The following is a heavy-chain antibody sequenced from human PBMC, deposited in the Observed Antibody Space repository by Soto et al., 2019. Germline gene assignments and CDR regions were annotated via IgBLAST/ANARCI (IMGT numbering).Heavy chain of an antibody. J-gene: IGHJ6*02. Sequence: ESVGGLVQPGGSLRLSCAASGFTFSSYAMSWVRQAPGKGLEWVSAISGSGGSTYYADSVKGRFTISRDNSKNTPYLQMNSLRAEDTAVYYCAKPDYYDSSGYYSPYYYGMDVWGQGTTVTVSS. CDR3: AKPDYYDSSGYYSPYYYGMDV. D-gene: IGHD3-22*01. V-gene: IGHV3-23*01. CDR2: ISGSGGST. CDR1: GFTFSSYA.